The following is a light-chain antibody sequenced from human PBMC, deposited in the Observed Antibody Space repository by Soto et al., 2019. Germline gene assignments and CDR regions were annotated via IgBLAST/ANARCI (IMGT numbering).Light chain of an antibody. V-gene: IGKV3-20*01. CDR1: QSVSSSY. Sequence: EIVLTQSPGTLSLSPGERATLSCRASQSVSSSYLAWYQQKPGQTPRLLFYGASSRATGIPDRFSGSGSGTDFTLNISRLEPDDFAVYYCKQYGRSPFTFGPGTKVDIK. J-gene: IGKJ3*01. CDR3: KQYGRSPFT. CDR2: GAS.